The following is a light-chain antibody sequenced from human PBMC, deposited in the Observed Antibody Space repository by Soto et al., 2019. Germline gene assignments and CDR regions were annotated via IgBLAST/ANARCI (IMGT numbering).Light chain of an antibody. Sequence: DIQMTQSPSSLSASVGDRVTITCQASQDISNYLNWYQQKPGKAPKLLIYDASNLESGVPSRFSGSGSATDFTFTSSSLQHEDIATYYCQQYDNLSFTFGPGTKVDIK. CDR3: QQYDNLSFT. V-gene: IGKV1-33*01. CDR1: QDISNY. CDR2: DAS. J-gene: IGKJ3*01.